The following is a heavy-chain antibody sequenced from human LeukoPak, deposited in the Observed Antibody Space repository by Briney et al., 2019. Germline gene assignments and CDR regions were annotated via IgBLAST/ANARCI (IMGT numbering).Heavy chain of an antibody. CDR2: ISSSGSYI. Sequence: GESLKISCAASGFTFSSNTMNWVRQAPGKGLEWVSCISSSGSYIYYADSVKGRFTISRDNAKNSLYLQMNSLRAEDSAVYYCASGSIAVAGPPFGYWGQGSLVTVSS. V-gene: IGHV3-21*01. CDR3: ASGSIAVAGPPFGY. J-gene: IGHJ4*02. D-gene: IGHD6-19*01. CDR1: GFTFSSNT.